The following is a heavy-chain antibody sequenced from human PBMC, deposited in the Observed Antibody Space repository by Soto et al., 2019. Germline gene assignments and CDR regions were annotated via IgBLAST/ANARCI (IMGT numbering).Heavy chain of an antibody. CDR1: GFTFSSYG. D-gene: IGHD4-17*01. V-gene: IGHV3-30*18. CDR2: ISFDGSDK. J-gene: IGHJ4*02. CDR3: AKDAPTTVALDY. Sequence: QVQLVESGGGVVQPGRSLRLSCAASGFTFSSYGMHWVRQAPGKGLEWVAVISFDGSDKYSADSVKGRFTISRDNSKNALYLQVNSLRPEDTALYYCAKDAPTTVALDYWGQGTLVTVSS.